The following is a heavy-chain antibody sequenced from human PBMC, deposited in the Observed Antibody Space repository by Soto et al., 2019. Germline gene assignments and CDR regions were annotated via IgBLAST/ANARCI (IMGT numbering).Heavy chain of an antibody. V-gene: IGHV3-30-3*01. Sequence: QVQLVESGGGVVQPGRSLRLSCAASGFTFSSYAMHWVRQAPGKGLECVAVISYDGSNKYYADSVKGRFTISRDNSKNALYLKMSSLRAADTAVYYCARAINAYSSSSVDFDYWGQGTLVTVSS. D-gene: IGHD6-6*01. J-gene: IGHJ4*02. CDR2: ISYDGSNK. CDR3: ARAINAYSSSSVDFDY. CDR1: GFTFSSYA.